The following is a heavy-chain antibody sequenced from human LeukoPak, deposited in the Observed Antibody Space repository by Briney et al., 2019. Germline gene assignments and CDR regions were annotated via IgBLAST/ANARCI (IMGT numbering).Heavy chain of an antibody. D-gene: IGHD5-24*01. CDR3: ARHREMDSYDAFDM. CDR2: IVYSGST. CDR1: GASISNYY. Sequence: SETLSLTCTVSGASISNYYWSWIRQPPGKGLEWIGFIVYSGSTNYNPSLKSRVTISIDTSNNQLSLKLSSVTAADTAVYYCARHREMDSYDAFDMWGQGTMVTVSS. J-gene: IGHJ3*02. V-gene: IGHV4-59*08.